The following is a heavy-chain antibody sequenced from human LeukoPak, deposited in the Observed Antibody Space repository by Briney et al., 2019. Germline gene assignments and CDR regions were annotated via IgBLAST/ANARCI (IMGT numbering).Heavy chain of an antibody. CDR2: INPSGGTT. J-gene: IGHJ4*02. CDR1: GYTFTSYY. Sequence: GASVKVSCKASGYTFTSYYIHWVRQAPGQVFEWMGIINPSGGTTTYAQKFQGRVTMTRDTSTNTVYMDLSSLRSEDTALYYCARYSFDSSDYYGIDYWGQGTLVTVSS. D-gene: IGHD3-22*01. V-gene: IGHV1-46*01. CDR3: ARYSFDSSDYYGIDY.